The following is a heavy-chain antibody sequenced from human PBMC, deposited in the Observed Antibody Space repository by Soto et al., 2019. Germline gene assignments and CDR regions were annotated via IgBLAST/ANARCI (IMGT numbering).Heavy chain of an antibody. CDR3: AREKSVVALDY. CDR2: IRYDGSDE. CDR1: GFSFSDYG. D-gene: IGHD2-21*01. Sequence: GGSLRLSCSASGFSFSDYGMHWVRQAPGKGLEWVAVIRYDGSDEYYADYVKGRFTIFRDDSKDMLYLQMNSLRVEDTAVYYCAREKSVVALDYWGQGTLVTVSS. J-gene: IGHJ4*02. V-gene: IGHV3-33*01.